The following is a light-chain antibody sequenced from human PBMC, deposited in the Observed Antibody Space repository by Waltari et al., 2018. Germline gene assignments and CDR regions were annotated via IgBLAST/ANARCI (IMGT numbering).Light chain of an antibody. Sequence: DIQMTQSPSTLSASVGDRVTITCRASQSISVWLAWYQQKPGKAPKLLIYEASSLESGFPSRFSGSGAGTEFTLTISSLQPDDLATYYGQQYVSFSSFGQGTKLEIK. CDR2: EAS. V-gene: IGKV1-5*03. CDR1: QSISVW. CDR3: QQYVSFSS. J-gene: IGKJ2*01.